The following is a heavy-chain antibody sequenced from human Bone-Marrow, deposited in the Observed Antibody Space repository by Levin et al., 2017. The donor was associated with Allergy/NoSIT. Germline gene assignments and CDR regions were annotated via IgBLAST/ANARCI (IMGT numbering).Heavy chain of an antibody. D-gene: IGHD3-9*01. CDR3: ATYYEIFTGFSPGKKYDMDG. Sequence: SVKVSCKASRDTFSNYAIAWVRQAPGQGLEWMGGIIPMFGTANYAQKFQGRIAITADISTNTAYMELRSLRSEYTAVYYCATYYEIFTGFSPGKKYDMDGWGQGTTVTVSS. CDR1: RDTFSNYA. J-gene: IGHJ6*02. V-gene: IGHV1-69*06. CDR2: IIPMFGTA.